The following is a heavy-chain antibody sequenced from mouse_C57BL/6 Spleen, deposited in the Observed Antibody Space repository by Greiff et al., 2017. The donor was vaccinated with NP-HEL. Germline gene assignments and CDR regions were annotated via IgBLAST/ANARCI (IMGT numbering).Heavy chain of an antibody. CDR3: AREEGVYYDPFAY. V-gene: IGHV1-82*01. D-gene: IGHD2-4*01. CDR2: IYPGDGDT. Sequence: QVQLQQSGPELVKPGASVKISCKASGYAFSSSWMNWVKQRPGKGLEWIGRIYPGDGDTNYNGKFKGKATLTADKSSSTAYMQLSSLTSEDSAVYFCAREEGVYYDPFAYWGQGTLVTVSA. CDR1: GYAFSSSW. J-gene: IGHJ3*01.